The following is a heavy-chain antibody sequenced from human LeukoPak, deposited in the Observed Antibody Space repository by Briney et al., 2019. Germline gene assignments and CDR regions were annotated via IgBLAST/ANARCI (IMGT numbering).Heavy chain of an antibody. CDR3: AKDRDYYGSGSYYYY. Sequence: PGGSLRLSCAASGFTFSSYAMSWVRQAPGKGLEWVSAISGSGGSTYYADSVKGWFTISRDNSKNTLYLQMNSLRAEDTAVYYCAKDRDYYGSGSYYYYWGQGTLVTVSS. V-gene: IGHV3-23*01. J-gene: IGHJ4*02. CDR2: ISGSGGST. CDR1: GFTFSSYA. D-gene: IGHD3-10*01.